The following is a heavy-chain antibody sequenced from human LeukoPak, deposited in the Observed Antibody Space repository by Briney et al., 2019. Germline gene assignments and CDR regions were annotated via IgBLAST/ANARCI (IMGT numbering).Heavy chain of an antibody. CDR2: IISGGST. J-gene: IGHJ4*02. V-gene: IGHV3-23*01. CDR1: GFTFSSYG. CDR3: AKEYYSGLYDY. D-gene: IGHD5-12*01. Sequence: GGSLRLSCAASGFTFSSYGMSWVRQAPGKGLEWVSGIISGGSTYYADSVKGRFTISRDNSKSTLHLQMNSLRAEDRAVYYCAKEYYSGLYDYWGQGTLVTVSS.